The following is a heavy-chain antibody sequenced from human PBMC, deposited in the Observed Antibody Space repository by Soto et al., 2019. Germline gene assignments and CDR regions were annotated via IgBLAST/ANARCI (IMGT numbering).Heavy chain of an antibody. J-gene: IGHJ4*02. V-gene: IGHV3-9*01. CDR3: ATADHQDFWSAYRYFDF. D-gene: IGHD3-3*01. CDR2: INWNSATI. CDR1: GFTFEDHA. Sequence: MQLVESGGGFVQPGRSLTLPCAASGFTFEDHAMHWVRQRPGKGLEWVSGINWNSATIDYAASVKGRFTIPRDNAKKSVSLQLSGLRDEDTALYFCATADHQDFWSAYRYFDFWGQGALVIVSS.